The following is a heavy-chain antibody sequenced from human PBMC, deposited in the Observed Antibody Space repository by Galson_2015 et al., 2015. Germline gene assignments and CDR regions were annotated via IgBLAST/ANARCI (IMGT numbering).Heavy chain of an antibody. D-gene: IGHD6-13*01. CDR2: ISGDTRTL. CDR1: GFTFTNYG. Sequence: SLRLSCAASGFTFTNYGMTWVRQAPGKGLEWVSVISGDTRTLYYADSVKGRFTTSRDNSKNTVYLQMNSLRAEDTAVYYCAKDSTSREAPDWGQGTLVTVSS. CDR3: AKDSTSREAPD. V-gene: IGHV3-23*01. J-gene: IGHJ4*02.